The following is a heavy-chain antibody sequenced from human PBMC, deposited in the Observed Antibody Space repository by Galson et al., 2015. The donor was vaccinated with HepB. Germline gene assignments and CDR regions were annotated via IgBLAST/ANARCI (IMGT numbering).Heavy chain of an antibody. CDR3: AKDIATSSWHLEF. CDR2: ISWNSGSI. Sequence: SLRLSCAASGFIFDDYAMHWARQAPGKGLEWVSGISWNSGSIGYVDSVKGRFTISRDNAKKSLYLQMNSLRAEDTALYYCAKDIATSSWHLEFWGQGTLVAVSS. J-gene: IGHJ4*02. V-gene: IGHV3-9*01. CDR1: GFIFDDYA. D-gene: IGHD6-13*01.